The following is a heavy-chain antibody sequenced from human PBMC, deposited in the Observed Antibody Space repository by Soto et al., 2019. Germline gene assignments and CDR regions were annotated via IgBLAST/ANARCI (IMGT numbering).Heavy chain of an antibody. CDR3: ARVYSSGWSFYYGTDV. V-gene: IGHV6-1*01. CDR2: TYYTSKGYN. Sequence: QATLQQSGPGLVKPSQTLSLTCAIFGDSLSSNSAIWNWFRQSPSRGLEWLGRTYYTSKGYNDYAVSVKSRISINPDTSKNQVSLQLNSVTPEDTAVYYCARVYSSGWSFYYGTDVWGQGTTVTVSS. CDR1: GDSLSSNSAI. J-gene: IGHJ6*02. D-gene: IGHD6-19*01.